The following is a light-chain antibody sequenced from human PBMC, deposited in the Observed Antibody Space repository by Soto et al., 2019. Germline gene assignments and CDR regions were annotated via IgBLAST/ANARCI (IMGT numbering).Light chain of an antibody. CDR1: QIVSNRY. Sequence: EIVLTQAPGTLSLSPGERATVSCRGSQIVSNRYLAWYQQKPGQAPRLLIYVASSRATGIPDRFSGSGSGTDFTLTISRLEPEDFAVYYCQQYGSSPRTFGQGTKVDIK. V-gene: IGKV3-20*01. J-gene: IGKJ1*01. CDR3: QQYGSSPRT. CDR2: VAS.